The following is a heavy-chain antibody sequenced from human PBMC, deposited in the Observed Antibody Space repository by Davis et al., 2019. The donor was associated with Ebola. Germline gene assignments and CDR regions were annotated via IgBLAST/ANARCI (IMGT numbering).Heavy chain of an antibody. CDR2: INHSGST. D-gene: IGHD2-2*01. Sequence: PSETLSLTCAVNGQSFRDYYWGWTRQPPGKGLEWIGEINHSGSTYYNPSLKSRVTISIDTSRNQFSLKLTSVTAADTAVYYCASPHQIRGKDYFDLWGQGALVTVSS. J-gene: IGHJ4*02. CDR3: ASPHQIRGKDYFDL. CDR1: GQSFRDYY. V-gene: IGHV4-34*01.